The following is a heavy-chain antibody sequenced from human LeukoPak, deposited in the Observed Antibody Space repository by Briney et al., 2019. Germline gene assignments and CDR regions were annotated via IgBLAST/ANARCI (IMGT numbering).Heavy chain of an antibody. CDR3: ARRPLHSQNWLAP. CDR1: GDRFTSYW. V-gene: IGHV5-51*01. CDR2: IFPGDSDT. Sequence: GESLKISCKAYGDRFTSYWVAWVRQMPGKGMKWMGIIFPGDSDTRYSPSIQGQVTISVDRSISTAYLQWSSLKAADTAIYYCARRPLHSQNWLAPWGQGTLVTVSS. J-gene: IGHJ5*02.